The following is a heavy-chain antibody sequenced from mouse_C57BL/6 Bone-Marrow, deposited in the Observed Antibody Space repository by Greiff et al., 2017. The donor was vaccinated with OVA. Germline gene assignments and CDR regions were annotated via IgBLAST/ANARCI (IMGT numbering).Heavy chain of an antibody. D-gene: IGHD4-1*01. CDR1: GFTFSSYA. CDR3: ARDGLGRGYYYAMDY. J-gene: IGHJ4*01. Sequence: VQLKQSGGGLVKPGGSLKLSCAASGFTFSSYAMSWVRQTPEQRLEWVATISDGGSYTYYPDNVKGRFTISRDNAKNNLYLQMSHLKSEDTAMYYCARDGLGRGYYYAMDYWGQGTSVTVSS. CDR2: ISDGGSYT. V-gene: IGHV5-4*01.